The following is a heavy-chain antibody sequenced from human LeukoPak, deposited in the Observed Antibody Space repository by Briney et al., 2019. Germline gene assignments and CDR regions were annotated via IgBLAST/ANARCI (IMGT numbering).Heavy chain of an antibody. CDR3: SREDY. CDR1: GYTFTDYY. V-gene: IGHV1-2*02. Sequence: ASVKVSCKASGYTFTDYYLFWVRQAPGHGLEWMAWINPKSGDTRFAQRFDGRVTLTRDTSISTVYMELNSLTSDDTAIYYCSREDYWGQGTLVTVSS. J-gene: IGHJ4*02. CDR2: INPKSGDT.